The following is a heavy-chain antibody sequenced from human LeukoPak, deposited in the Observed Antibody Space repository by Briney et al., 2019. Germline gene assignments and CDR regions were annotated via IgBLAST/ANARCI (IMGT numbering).Heavy chain of an antibody. CDR2: LYSGGST. CDR3: ARPALTLPAFQH. D-gene: IGHD3-9*01. V-gene: IGHV3-53*01. Sequence: GGSLRLSCAASGFSVTDNYMSWVRQAPGKGLEWVSVLYSGGSTHYADSVKGRFTISRDNSKNTLYLQMNSLRAEDTAVYYCARPALTLPAFQHWGQGTLVTVSS. CDR1: GFSVTDNY. J-gene: IGHJ1*01.